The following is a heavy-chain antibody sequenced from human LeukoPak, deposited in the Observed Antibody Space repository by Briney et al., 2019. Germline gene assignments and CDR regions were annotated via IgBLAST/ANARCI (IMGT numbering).Heavy chain of an antibody. D-gene: IGHD4-17*01. J-gene: IGHJ1*01. Sequence: SETLSLTCTVSGGSISSYYWSWIRQPPGKGLEWIGYIYYSGSTNYNPSLKSRVTISVDTSKNQFSLKLSSVTAADTAVYYCARGRGDLKYFQHWGQGTLVTVSS. CDR1: GGSISSYY. CDR2: IYYSGST. CDR3: ARGRGDLKYFQH. V-gene: IGHV4-59*01.